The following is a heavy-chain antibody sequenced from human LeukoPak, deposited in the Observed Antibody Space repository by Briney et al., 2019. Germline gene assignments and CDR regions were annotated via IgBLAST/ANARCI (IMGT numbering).Heavy chain of an antibody. J-gene: IGHJ4*02. V-gene: IGHV3-7*02. CDR1: GFTFTNNW. CDR3: AVTSRSYAFDY. D-gene: IGHD3-16*01. CDR2: INQDGSEA. Sequence: GGSLRLSCTAAGFTFTNNWMFWVRQAPGKGPEWLANINQDGSEAYSVDSVKGRFTISRDNAKNSVHLQMNSLRVEDTAVYYCAVTSRSYAFDYWGPGTLVTVSS.